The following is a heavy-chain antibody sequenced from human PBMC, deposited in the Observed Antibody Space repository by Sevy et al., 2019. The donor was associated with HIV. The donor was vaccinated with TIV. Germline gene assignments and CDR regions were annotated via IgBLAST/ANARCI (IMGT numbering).Heavy chain of an antibody. CDR2: INQDGSEK. CDR3: SRGSRGQRGMGYYYYYMDA. D-gene: IGHD7-27*01. V-gene: IGHV3-7*01. Sequence: GGSLRLSCAASGFTFSGYWTSWVRQSPGKGLEWVANINQDGSEKYYVASVKGRFTISRDNAENSLYLQMNSLRADDTAVYYCSRGSRGQRGMGYYYYYMDAWGKGTTVTVSS. CDR1: GFTFSGYW. J-gene: IGHJ6*03.